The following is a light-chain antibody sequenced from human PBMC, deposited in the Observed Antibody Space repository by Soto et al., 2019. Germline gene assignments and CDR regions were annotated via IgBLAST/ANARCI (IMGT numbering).Light chain of an antibody. CDR3: GAWDSSLSVVV. CDR2: DNN. Sequence: QSVLPQPPSVSAAPGQKVTISCSGSSSNVGNNYVSWYQQLPGTAPQLLIYDNNKRPSGIPDRFSGSKSVTSATLGITGLQTGDEADYHCGAWDSSLSVVVFGGGTKLTVL. V-gene: IGLV1-51*01. J-gene: IGLJ2*01. CDR1: SSNVGNNY.